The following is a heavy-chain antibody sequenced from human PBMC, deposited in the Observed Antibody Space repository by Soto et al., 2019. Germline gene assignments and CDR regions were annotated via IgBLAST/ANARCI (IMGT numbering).Heavy chain of an antibody. CDR2: ISYDGSNK. CDR1: GFTFSSYA. D-gene: IGHD2-2*01. V-gene: IGHV3-30-3*01. J-gene: IGHJ4*02. CDR3: ARGDGGDIVLVPAAMIDY. Sequence: QVQLVESGGGVVQPGRSLRLSCAASGFTFSSYAMHWVRQAPGKGLEWVVVISYDGSNKYYADSVKGRFTISRDNSKNTLYLQMNSLRAEDTAVYYCARGDGGDIVLVPAAMIDYWGQGTLVTVSS.